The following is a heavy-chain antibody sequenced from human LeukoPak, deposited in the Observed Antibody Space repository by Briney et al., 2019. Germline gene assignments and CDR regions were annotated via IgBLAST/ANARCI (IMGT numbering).Heavy chain of an antibody. CDR3: AREYSSSSGRRAFDI. CDR2: IYYSGST. J-gene: IGHJ3*02. V-gene: IGHV4-59*08. CDR1: GGSISSYY. Sequence: SETLSLTCTVSGGSISSYYWNWIRQPPGKGLEWIGYIYYSGSTNYNPSLKSRVTILVDTSKNQFSLRLSSVTAADTAVYYCAREYSSSSGRRAFDIWGQGTMATVSS. D-gene: IGHD6-6*01.